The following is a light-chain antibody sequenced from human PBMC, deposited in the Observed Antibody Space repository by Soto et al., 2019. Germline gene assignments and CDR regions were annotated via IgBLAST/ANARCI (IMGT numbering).Light chain of an antibody. CDR2: DAS. CDR1: QSVRSN. J-gene: IGKJ5*01. V-gene: IGKV3-15*01. CDR3: QQYNYWPFT. Sequence: EIVMTQSPVTLSVSPGERATLSCRASQSVRSNLAWYQQKPGQAPRLLMYDASTRATGIPARFSGSGSGTEFTLTISSLQSEDFAVYYCQQYNYWPFTFGQGTRLEIK.